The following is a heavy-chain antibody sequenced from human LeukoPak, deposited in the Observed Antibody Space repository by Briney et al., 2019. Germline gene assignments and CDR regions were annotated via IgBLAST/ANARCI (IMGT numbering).Heavy chain of an antibody. CDR2: IYFTGRT. Sequence: SETLSLTCTVSGGSISSSSYYWGWIRQPPGKGLEWIGTIYFTGRTYYNPSLTSRVTMSVDTSKNEFSLKLRSVTAADTAMYYCTRQRGSGHWYFDLWGRGTLVTVSS. D-gene: IGHD6-19*01. V-gene: IGHV4-39*01. CDR1: GGSISSSSYY. J-gene: IGHJ2*01. CDR3: TRQRGSGHWYFDL.